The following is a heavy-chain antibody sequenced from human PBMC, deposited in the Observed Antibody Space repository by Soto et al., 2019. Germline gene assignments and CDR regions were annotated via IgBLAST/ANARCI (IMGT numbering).Heavy chain of an antibody. J-gene: IGHJ5*02. Sequence: QVQLVQSGAEVKKPGASVKVSCKASGYTFTNYAMHWVRQAPGQRLEWMGWINAGNGNTKYSQKFQGRVTITRDTSASTAYMALSSLRSEDTAVYYCGRGSALNCCDPWGQGTLVTVSS. CDR3: GRGSALNCCDP. V-gene: IGHV1-3*01. CDR2: INAGNGNT. CDR1: GYTFTNYA. D-gene: IGHD3-10*01.